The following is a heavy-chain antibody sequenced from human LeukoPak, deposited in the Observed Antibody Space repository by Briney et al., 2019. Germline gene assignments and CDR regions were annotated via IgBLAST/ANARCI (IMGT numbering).Heavy chain of an antibody. V-gene: IGHV4-4*07. J-gene: IGHJ4*02. CDR2: IHGSGST. CDR3: ARGDVDTAMVVSGFDY. CDR1: GVSTSTYY. D-gene: IGHD5-18*01. Sequence: SETLSLTCTVSGVSTSTYYWTWIRQSAGKGLEWIGRIHGSGSTNYNPSLVSRVTISVDTSKNQFSLKLSSVTAADTAVYYCARGDVDTAMVVSGFDYWGQGTLVTVSS.